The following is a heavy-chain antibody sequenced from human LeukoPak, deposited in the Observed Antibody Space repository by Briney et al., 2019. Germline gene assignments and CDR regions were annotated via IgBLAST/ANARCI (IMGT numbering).Heavy chain of an antibody. CDR3: ATHYSGWHLKYFDY. D-gene: IGHD5-12*01. V-gene: IGHV3-23*01. CDR1: GFTFSSYA. CDR2: VSGSGGST. Sequence: GGSLRLSCAASGFTFSSYAMSWVRHAPGKGLEWVSAVSGSGGSTYFADSLKGRFTISRDNSKNTLYLEINSLRAEDTAVYYCATHYSGWHLKYFDYWGQGTLVTVSS. J-gene: IGHJ4*02.